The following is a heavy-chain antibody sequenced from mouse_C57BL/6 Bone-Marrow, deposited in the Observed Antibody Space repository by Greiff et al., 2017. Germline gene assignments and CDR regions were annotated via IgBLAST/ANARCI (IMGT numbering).Heavy chain of an antibody. Sequence: QVQLQQPGAELVQPGASVTLSCTASGYTFTSYWMPWVQQWPGQGLEWIGMIHPNSGSTNYNAEFKSKDTLTVDKSSSASYMQLSSLTSEDSAVYYGARCDGYYPFAYWGQGTLVTVSA. V-gene: IGHV1-64*01. CDR2: IHPNSGST. D-gene: IGHD2-3*01. CDR3: ARCDGYYPFAY. CDR1: GYTFTSYW. J-gene: IGHJ3*01.